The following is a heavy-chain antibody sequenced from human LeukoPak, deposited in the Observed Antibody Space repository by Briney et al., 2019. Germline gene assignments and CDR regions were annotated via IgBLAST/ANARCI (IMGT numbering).Heavy chain of an antibody. Sequence: GRSLRLSCTASGFTFGDYAMSWVRQAPGKGLEWVGFIRSKAYGGTTEYAASVKGRFTISRDDSKSIAYLQMNSLKTEDTAVYYCTRDTGYYGDYRGGAFDIWGQGTMVTASS. J-gene: IGHJ3*02. CDR1: GFTFGDYA. CDR3: TRDTGYYGDYRGGAFDI. D-gene: IGHD4-17*01. V-gene: IGHV3-49*04. CDR2: IRSKAYGGTT.